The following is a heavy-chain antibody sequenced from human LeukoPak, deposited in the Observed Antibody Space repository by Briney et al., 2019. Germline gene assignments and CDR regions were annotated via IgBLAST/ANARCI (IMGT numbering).Heavy chain of an antibody. CDR2: ISSTDAGT. CDR3: AKAPVTSCRGAYCYPFDY. D-gene: IGHD2-21*01. Sequence: GGSLRLSCAASGFSLSSYAMSWVRQAPGKGLGWVSAISSTDAGTYHADSVRGRFTISRDSSKNTLYLQMNSLRAEDAAVYYCAKAPVTSCRGAYCYPFDYWGQGTLVTVSS. V-gene: IGHV3-23*01. CDR1: GFSLSSYA. J-gene: IGHJ4*02.